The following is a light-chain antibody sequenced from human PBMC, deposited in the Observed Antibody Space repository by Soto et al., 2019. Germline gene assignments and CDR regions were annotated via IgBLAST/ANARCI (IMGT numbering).Light chain of an antibody. Sequence: EIVLTQSPGTLSLSPGERATFSCRASQSVSNSSLAWYHQKPGQAPRLLLFAASRKATGIPDTFSGSGSGTDFTLTISRLEPEDFAVYYCQVYGNSPTYTFAQGTRLEIK. J-gene: IGKJ2*01. V-gene: IGKV3-20*01. CDR1: QSVSNSS. CDR3: QVYGNSPTYT. CDR2: AAS.